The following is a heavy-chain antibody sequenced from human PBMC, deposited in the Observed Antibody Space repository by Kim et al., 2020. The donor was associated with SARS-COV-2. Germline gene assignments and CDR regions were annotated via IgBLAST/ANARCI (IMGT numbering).Heavy chain of an antibody. CDR2: INAGNGNT. CDR1: GYTFTSYA. J-gene: IGHJ2*01. V-gene: IGHV1-3*01. D-gene: IGHD6-13*01. CDR3: VRDAIEQQLVNWYFDL. Sequence: ASVKVSCKASGYTFTSYAMHWVRQAPGQRLEWMGWINAGNGNTKYSQKFQGRVTITRDTSASTAYMELSSPRSEDTAVYYCVRDAIEQQLVNWYFDLWGRGTLVTVSS.